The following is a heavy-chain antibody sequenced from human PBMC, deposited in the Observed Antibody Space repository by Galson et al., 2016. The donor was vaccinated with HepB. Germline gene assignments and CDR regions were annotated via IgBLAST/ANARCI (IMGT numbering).Heavy chain of an antibody. CDR1: GGSISSNNYY. D-gene: IGHD6-6*01. J-gene: IGHJ6*02. CDR3: ARVHGSSSLISGPYYYYGMDL. CDR2: IYYSGST. Sequence: SETLSLTCTVSGGSISSNNYYWGWIRQPPGKGLEWIGSIYYSGSTYYNSSLKSRVTISLDTSKSQFSLNLSSVTAADTAVYYCARVHGSSSLISGPYYYYGMDLWGQGTTVTVSS. V-gene: IGHV4-39*07.